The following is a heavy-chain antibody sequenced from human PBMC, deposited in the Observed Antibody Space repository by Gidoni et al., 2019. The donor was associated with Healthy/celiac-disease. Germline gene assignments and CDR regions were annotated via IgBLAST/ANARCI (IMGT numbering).Heavy chain of an antibody. CDR1: GFTFSSYA. CDR3: ARSVGFWSGNDY. Sequence: QVQLVESGGGVVQPGRSLRLSWAASGFTFSSYAMHWVRQAPGKGLEWVAVISYDGSNKYYADSVKGRFTISRDNSKNTLYLQMNSLRAEDTAVYYCARSVGFWSGNDYWGQGTLVTVSS. J-gene: IGHJ4*02. CDR2: ISYDGSNK. D-gene: IGHD3-3*01. V-gene: IGHV3-30*04.